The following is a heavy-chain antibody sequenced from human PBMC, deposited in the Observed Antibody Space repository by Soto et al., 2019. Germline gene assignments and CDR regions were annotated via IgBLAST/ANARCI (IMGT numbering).Heavy chain of an antibody. CDR1: GFSLSTSGMC. J-gene: IGHJ4*02. Sequence: SGPTLVNPTQTLTLTCPFSGFSLSTSGMCVSWIRQPPGKALEWLARIDWDDDKYYSTSLKTRLTISKDTSKNQVVLTMTNMDPVDTATYYCARQTRLNSSGWLFGYWGQGTLVTVSS. D-gene: IGHD6-19*01. CDR3: ARQTRLNSSGWLFGY. V-gene: IGHV2-70*11. CDR2: IDWDDDK.